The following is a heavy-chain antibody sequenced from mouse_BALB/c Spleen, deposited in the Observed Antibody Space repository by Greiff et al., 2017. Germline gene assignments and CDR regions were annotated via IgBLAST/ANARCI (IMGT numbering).Heavy chain of an antibody. Sequence: EVQLVESGPGLVKPSQSLSLTCTVTGYSITSDYAWNWIRQFPGNKLEWMGYISYSGSTSYNPSLKSRISITRDTSKNQFFLQLNSVTTEDTATYYCARSGLSTMITAWFAYWGQGTLVTVSA. CDR2: ISYSGST. CDR3: ARSGLSTMITAWFAY. J-gene: IGHJ3*01. V-gene: IGHV3-2*02. CDR1: GYSITSDYA. D-gene: IGHD2-4*01.